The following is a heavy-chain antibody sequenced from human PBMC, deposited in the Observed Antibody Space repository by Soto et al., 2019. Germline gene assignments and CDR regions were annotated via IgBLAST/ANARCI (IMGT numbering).Heavy chain of an antibody. V-gene: IGHV1-3*01. J-gene: IGHJ4*02. D-gene: IGHD6-19*01. CDR3: ARGYSSGWSVFDY. CDR2: INAGNGNT. Sequence: ASVKVSCKASGYTFTSYAMHWVRQAPGQRLEWMGWINAGNGNTKYSQKFQGRVTITRDTSASTAYMELSSLRSEDTAVYYCARGYSSGWSVFDYCGQGTLVTVSS. CDR1: GYTFTSYA.